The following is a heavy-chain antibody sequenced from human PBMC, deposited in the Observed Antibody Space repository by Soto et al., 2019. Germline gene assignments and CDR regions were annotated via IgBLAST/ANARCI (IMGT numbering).Heavy chain of an antibody. V-gene: IGHV3-30*04. CDR3: AREMIPMIMGGMSSMDV. CDR1: KFTFASYV. CDR2: ISFDGTNK. D-gene: IGHD3-22*01. J-gene: IGHJ6*02. Sequence: QVQLVESGGGVVQPERSQRLSCTASKFTFASYVMHWVRQAPGEGLEWVALISFDGTNKYYADSVKGRFTISRDNSNNTIYLQMNSLTPEDTAVYYCAREMIPMIMGGMSSMDVWGQGTTVTVS.